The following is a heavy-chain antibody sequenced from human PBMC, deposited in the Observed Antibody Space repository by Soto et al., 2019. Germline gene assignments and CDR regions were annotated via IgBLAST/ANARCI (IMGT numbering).Heavy chain of an antibody. Sequence: QVQLVQSGAEVKEPGASVRGSCKASGYTFQNYHMHWVRQAPGQGLEWMGIIHPSGETTTYAQKFQGRLAMTRDASNRTAYMELSSLTSEDTAVYYCARDLWGSWTVDYWGKGTLVTVSS. CDR3: ARDLWGSWTVDY. CDR1: GYTFQNYH. V-gene: IGHV1-46*02. J-gene: IGHJ4*02. CDR2: IHPSGETT. D-gene: IGHD3-16*01.